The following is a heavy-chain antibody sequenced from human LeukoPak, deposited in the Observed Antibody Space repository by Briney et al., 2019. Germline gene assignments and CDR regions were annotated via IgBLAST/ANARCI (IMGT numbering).Heavy chain of an antibody. J-gene: IGHJ4*01. Sequence: GGSLRLSCAASGFTFSNHWMHWVRQVPGKGLVWVARIDGSGSSISHADFVKGRFSISRGNAKSTLYLQMNSLRAEDTAVYYCARGPGSSGGAYVGDYWGHGTLVTVSS. CDR2: IDGSGSSI. CDR3: ARGPGSSGGAYVGDY. V-gene: IGHV3-74*01. D-gene: IGHD3-22*01. CDR1: GFTFSNHW.